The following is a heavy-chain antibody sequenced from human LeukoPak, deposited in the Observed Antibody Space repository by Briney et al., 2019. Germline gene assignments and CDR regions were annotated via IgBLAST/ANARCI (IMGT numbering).Heavy chain of an antibody. J-gene: IGHJ3*02. CDR3: ARGGQPMGAFDI. CDR1: GGSFSGYY. V-gene: IGHV4-34*01. Sequence: SETLSLTCAVYGGSFSGYYWSWIRQPPGKGLEWIGEINHSGSTNYNPSLKSRVTISVGTSKNQFSLKLSSVTAADTAVYYCARGGQPMGAFDIWGQGTMVTVSS. D-gene: IGHD1-14*01. CDR2: INHSGST.